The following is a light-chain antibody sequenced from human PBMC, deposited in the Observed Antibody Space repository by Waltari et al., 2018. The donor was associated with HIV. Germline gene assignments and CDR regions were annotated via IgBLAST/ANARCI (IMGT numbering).Light chain of an antibody. CDR1: NIENKV. V-gene: IGLV3-9*01. CDR2: RDS. Sequence: SYELTPPLSVSVALGQTAYITCGGNNIENKVVHWYQQKPGQAPVLVIYRDSNRPSGIPERFSGSNSGNTATLTISRAQAGDEGDYYCQVWDSSTGVFGGGTNLTVL. CDR3: QVWDSSTGV. J-gene: IGLJ3*02.